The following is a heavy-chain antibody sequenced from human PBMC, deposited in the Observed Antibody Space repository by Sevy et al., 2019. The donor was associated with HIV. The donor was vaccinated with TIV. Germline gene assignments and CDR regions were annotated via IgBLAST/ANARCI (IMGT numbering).Heavy chain of an antibody. CDR3: ARHQPDGLSTLFFDY. CDR2: IYYNGHI. CDR1: GGSITSLY. J-gene: IGHJ4*02. Sequence: SETLSLTCTVSGGSITSLYWNWIRQPPGKGLEWIANIYYNGHINYNPSLKSRVTLSLDTSKNQFSLKLSSVTAADTAVYYCARHQPDGLSTLFFDYWGQGTLVTVSS. V-gene: IGHV4-59*08.